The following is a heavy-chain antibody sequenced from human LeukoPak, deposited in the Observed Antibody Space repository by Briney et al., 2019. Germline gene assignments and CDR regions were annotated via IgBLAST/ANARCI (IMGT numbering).Heavy chain of an antibody. J-gene: IGHJ1*01. CDR3: ASNTDDSSGYSMDFAEYFQH. V-gene: IGHV3-23*01. CDR2: IIGSGGGT. D-gene: IGHD3-22*01. Sequence: PGESLRLSCAASGFTFSRYAMSWVRQAPGKGLEWVSSIIGSGGGTYYADSVKGRFTISRDNAKNTLYLQMNSLRAEDTAVYYCASNTDDSSGYSMDFAEYFQHWGQGTLVTVSS. CDR1: GFTFSRYA.